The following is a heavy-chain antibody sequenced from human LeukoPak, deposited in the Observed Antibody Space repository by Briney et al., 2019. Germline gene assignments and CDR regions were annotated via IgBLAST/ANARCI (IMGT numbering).Heavy chain of an antibody. CDR2: IVVGSGNT. CDR1: GFTFTSSA. J-gene: IGHJ4*02. CDR3: ARVVDHDYGDYYLDY. V-gene: IGHV1-58*02. Sequence: SVKVSCKASGFTFTSSAMQWVRQARGQRLEWIGWIVVGSGNTNYAQKFQERVTITRDMSTSTAYMELSSLRSEDTAVYYCARVVDHDYGDYYLDYWGQGTLVTVSS. D-gene: IGHD4-17*01.